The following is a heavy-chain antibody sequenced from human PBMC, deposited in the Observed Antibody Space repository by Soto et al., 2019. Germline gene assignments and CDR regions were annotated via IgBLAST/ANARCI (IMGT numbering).Heavy chain of an antibody. Sequence: ASVKVSWKASGGTFSSYAISRVRQAPGQGLEWMGGIIPIFGTANYAQKFQGRVTITADESTSTAYMELSSLRSEDTAVYYCARASVGVVIISHYYYYGMDVWGQGTTVTVSS. D-gene: IGHD3-3*01. V-gene: IGHV1-69*13. J-gene: IGHJ6*02. CDR1: GGTFSSYA. CDR2: IIPIFGTA. CDR3: ARASVGVVIISHYYYYGMDV.